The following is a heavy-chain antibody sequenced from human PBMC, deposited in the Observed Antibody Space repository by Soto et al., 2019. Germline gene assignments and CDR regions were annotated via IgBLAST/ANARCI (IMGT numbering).Heavy chain of an antibody. CDR2: IYYSGST. CDR3: ARLRTDSSSSVDY. V-gene: IGHV4-39*01. CDR1: GGSISSSSYY. Sequence: SETLSLTCTVSGGSISSSSYYWGWIRQPPGKGLEWIGSIYYSGSTYYNPSLKSRVTISVDTSKNQFSLKLSSVTAADTAVYYCARLRTDSSSSVDYWGQGTLVTVSS. D-gene: IGHD6-6*01. J-gene: IGHJ4*02.